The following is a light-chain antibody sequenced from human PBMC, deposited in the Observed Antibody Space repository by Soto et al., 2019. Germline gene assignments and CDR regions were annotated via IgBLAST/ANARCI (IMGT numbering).Light chain of an antibody. Sequence: EIVLTQSPLSLSVTLGESASISCKSSQSLPEGNSYTFLDWYLQKPGQPPQLLIYLVSHRASGVPDRFSGSGSGTDFTLTISSVEAEDVGIYYCMQALQSRPGWTFGPGTKVDIK. V-gene: IGKV2-28*01. CDR1: QSLPEGNSYTF. CDR3: MQALQSRPGWT. CDR2: LVS. J-gene: IGKJ1*01.